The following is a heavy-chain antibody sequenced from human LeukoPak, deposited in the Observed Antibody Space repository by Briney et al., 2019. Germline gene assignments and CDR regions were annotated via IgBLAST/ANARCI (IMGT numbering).Heavy chain of an antibody. CDR2: ISGIGGST. D-gene: IGHD6-19*01. V-gene: IGHV3-23*01. CDR1: GFPFTSYP. CDR3: AKDPPSGIAVGGTWIRPDY. Sequence: GGSRSLPCPPPGFPFTSYPITGAGQPPGKGLDWFPPISGIGGSTSYPDPLKARFPIPRDNSKNTLYLQMNSRRADDTAVYYCAKDPPSGIAVGGTWIRPDYWGQGTLVTVSS. J-gene: IGHJ4*02.